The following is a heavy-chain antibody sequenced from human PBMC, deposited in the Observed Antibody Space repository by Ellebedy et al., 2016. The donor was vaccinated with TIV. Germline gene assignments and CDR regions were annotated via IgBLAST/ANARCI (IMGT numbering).Heavy chain of an antibody. CDR3: AKGGFWSGYYYHGMDV. D-gene: IGHD3-3*01. V-gene: IGHV3-7*03. CDR1: GFTFSTYW. CDR2: MKQDGSEE. J-gene: IGHJ6*02. Sequence: GGSLRLSCTASGFTFSTYWINWVRQAPGRGLEWVANMKQDGSEEYYVDSVKGRFIISRDNAKNSLYLQMNSLRAVDTAVYYCAKGGFWSGYYYHGMDVWGQGTTVTVSS.